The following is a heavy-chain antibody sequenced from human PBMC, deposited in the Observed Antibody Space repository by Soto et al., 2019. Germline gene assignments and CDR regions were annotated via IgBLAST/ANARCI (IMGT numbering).Heavy chain of an antibody. J-gene: IGHJ2*01. V-gene: IGHV3-23*01. CDR3: AKDRQGSGPDFDL. CDR2: ISGSGGT. D-gene: IGHD3-10*01. Sequence: GGSLRLSCAASGFTFSDYARHWVRQAPGKGLEWVAGISGSGGTFDANSVRGRFTISKDDSKNTLYLQMNSLRVEDTALYYCAKDRQGSGPDFDLWGRGTLVTVSS. CDR1: GFTFSDYA.